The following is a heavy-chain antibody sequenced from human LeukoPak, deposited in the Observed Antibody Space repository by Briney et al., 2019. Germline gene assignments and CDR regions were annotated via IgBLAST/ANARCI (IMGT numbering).Heavy chain of an antibody. D-gene: IGHD2-15*01. Sequence: SVKVSCKASGGTFSSYAISWVRQAPGQGLEWMGGIIPIFGTANYAQKFQGRVTITADKSTSTAYMELSSLRSEDTAVYYRAGGIVVVVAATPREDYYYGMDVWGKGTTVTVSS. CDR3: AGGIVVVVAATPREDYYYGMDV. CDR1: GGTFSSYA. V-gene: IGHV1-69*06. J-gene: IGHJ6*04. CDR2: IIPIFGTA.